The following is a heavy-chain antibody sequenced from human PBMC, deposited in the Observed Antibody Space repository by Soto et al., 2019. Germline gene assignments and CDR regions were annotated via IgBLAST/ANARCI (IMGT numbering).Heavy chain of an antibody. J-gene: IGHJ4*02. CDR1: GFTFSDYY. CDR2: ISSSSSYI. D-gene: IGHD6-19*01. V-gene: IGHV3-11*06. Sequence: PGGSLRLSCAASGFTFSDYYMSWIRQAPGKGLEWVSSISSSSSYIYYADSVKGRFTISRDNAKNSLYLQMNSLRAEDTAVYYCARDAHTYSSGWLKYWGQGTLVTVSS. CDR3: ARDAHTYSSGWLKY.